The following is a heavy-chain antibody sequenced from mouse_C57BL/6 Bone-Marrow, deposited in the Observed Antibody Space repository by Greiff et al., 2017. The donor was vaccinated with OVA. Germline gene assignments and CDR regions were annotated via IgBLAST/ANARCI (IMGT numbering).Heavy chain of an antibody. Sequence: EVKVEESGGGLVQPGGSMKLSCAASGFTFSDAWMDWVRQSPEKGIEWVAELRNKANNHATYYAESVKGRFTISRDDSKSSVYLQMNSLRAEDTGIYYCTARLRRVDYWGQGTSVTVSS. CDR3: TARLRRVDY. J-gene: IGHJ4*01. D-gene: IGHD2-2*01. V-gene: IGHV6-6*01. CDR1: GFTFSDAW. CDR2: LRNKANNHAT.